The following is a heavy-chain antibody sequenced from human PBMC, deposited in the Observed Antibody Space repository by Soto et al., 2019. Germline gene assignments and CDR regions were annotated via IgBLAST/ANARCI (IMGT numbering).Heavy chain of an antibody. J-gene: IGHJ6*02. CDR2: MNPNSGNT. V-gene: IGHV1-8*01. D-gene: IGHD6-13*01. CDR1: GYTFTSYD. CDR3: ARGPPAAAGPFYGIDV. Sequence: ASVKVSCKASGYTFTSYDINWVRQATGQGLEWMGWMNPNSGNTGYAQKFQGRVTMTRNTSISTAYMELSSLRSEDTAVYYCARGPPAAAGPFYGIDVWGQGTTVTVSS.